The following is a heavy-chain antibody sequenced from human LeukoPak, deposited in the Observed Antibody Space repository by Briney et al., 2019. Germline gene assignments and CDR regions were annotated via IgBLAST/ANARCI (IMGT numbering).Heavy chain of an antibody. V-gene: IGHV4-30-4*01. Sequence: SETLSLTCTVSGGSISSGDYYWSWIRQPPGKGLEWIGYIYYSGSTYYNPSLKSRVTRSVDTSKNQFSLKLSSVTAADTAVYYCATASGKEDPPGDYWGQGTLVTVSS. D-gene: IGHD3-10*01. CDR2: IYYSGST. CDR3: ATASGKEDPPGDY. J-gene: IGHJ4*02. CDR1: GGSISSGDYY.